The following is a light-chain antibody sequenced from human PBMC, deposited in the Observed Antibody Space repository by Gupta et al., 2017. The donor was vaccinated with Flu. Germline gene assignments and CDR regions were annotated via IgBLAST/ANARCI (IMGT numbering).Light chain of an antibody. CDR2: AAS. V-gene: IGKV1-39*01. CDR3: QQSYSTLFT. Sequence: DIQMTQSPSSLSASVGDRVTITCRACQSISSYLNWYQQKPGKAPKLLIYAASSLQSGVPSRFSGSGSGTDFTLTIISLQPEDFATYYCQQSYSTLFTFGHGTKVDIK. CDR1: QSISSY. J-gene: IGKJ3*01.